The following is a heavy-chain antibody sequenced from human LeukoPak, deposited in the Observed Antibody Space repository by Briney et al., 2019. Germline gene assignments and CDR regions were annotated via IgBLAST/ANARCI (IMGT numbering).Heavy chain of an antibody. CDR3: AKTFYDYVWGSLDALHN. V-gene: IGHV3-74*01. Sequence: GGSLRLSCVASGFTFSNSWMHWVRQAPGRGLVWVSRIDREGSSTTYADSVKGRFAISRDNPKNTLYLQMNSLRAEDTAMYYCAKTFYDYVWGSLDALHNWGQGTMVTVSS. D-gene: IGHD3-16*01. CDR2: IDREGSST. J-gene: IGHJ3*02. CDR1: GFTFSNSW.